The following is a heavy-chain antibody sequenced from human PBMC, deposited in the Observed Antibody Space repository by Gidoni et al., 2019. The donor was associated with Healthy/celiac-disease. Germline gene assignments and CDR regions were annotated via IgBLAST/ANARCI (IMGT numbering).Heavy chain of an antibody. CDR1: GFTFSSYA. CDR2: ISYDGSNK. J-gene: IGHJ4*02. CDR3: ARDGRIAVAGTPYFDY. Sequence: QVQLVESGGGVVQPGRSLRLSCAASGFTFSSYAMHWVRQATGKGLEWVAVISYDGSNKYYADSVKGRFTISRDNSKNTLYLQMNSLRAEDTAVYYCARDGRIAVAGTPYFDYWGQGTLVTVSS. V-gene: IGHV3-30*04. D-gene: IGHD6-19*01.